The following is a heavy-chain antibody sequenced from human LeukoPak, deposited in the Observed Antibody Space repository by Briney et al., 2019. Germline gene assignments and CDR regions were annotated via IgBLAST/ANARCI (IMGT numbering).Heavy chain of an antibody. J-gene: IGHJ3*02. V-gene: IGHV3-23*01. CDR3: ARLQQLVVSADAFDI. Sequence: GGSLRLSCAASGFTFSSNAMSWVRQAPGKGLEWVSAISDSGVRTYYAGSVKGRFTISRDNSKNTLYLQMNSLRAEDTAVYYCARLQQLVVSADAFDIWGQGTMVTVSS. CDR2: ISDSGVRT. D-gene: IGHD6-13*01. CDR1: GFTFSSNA.